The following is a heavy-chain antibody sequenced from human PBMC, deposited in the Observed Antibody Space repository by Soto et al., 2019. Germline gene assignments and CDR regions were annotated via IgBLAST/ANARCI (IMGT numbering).Heavy chain of an antibody. CDR2: ISAYNGNT. V-gene: IGHV1-18*01. CDR3: ARDRRGNYGDYYVWFDP. D-gene: IGHD4-17*01. Sequence: ASVKVSCKASGYTFTSYGISWVRQAPGQGLEWMGWISAYNGNTNYAQKLQGRVTMTTDTSTSTAYMELRSLRSDDTAVYYCARDRRGNYGDYYVWFDPWGQGTLVTVSS. J-gene: IGHJ5*02. CDR1: GYTFTSYG.